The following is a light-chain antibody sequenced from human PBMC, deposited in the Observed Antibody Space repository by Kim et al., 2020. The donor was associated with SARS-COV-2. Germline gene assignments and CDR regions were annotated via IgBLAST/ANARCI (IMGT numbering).Light chain of an antibody. Sequence: IQMTQSPSSLSASVGDRVTITCQASQDISRYVNWYQQKPGKAPKLLIYDASDLEVGVPSRFSGSGSGTDLTLTISSLQPEDIATYYCQQYASFPITFGQGTRLEIK. V-gene: IGKV1-33*01. CDR2: DAS. CDR3: QQYASFPIT. CDR1: QDISRY. J-gene: IGKJ5*01.